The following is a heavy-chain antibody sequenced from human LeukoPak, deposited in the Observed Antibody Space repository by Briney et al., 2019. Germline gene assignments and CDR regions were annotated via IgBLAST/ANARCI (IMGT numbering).Heavy chain of an antibody. D-gene: IGHD6-13*01. CDR3: ARAPIAAAGMPLDY. CDR2: IYYSGST. Sequence: PSETLSLTCTVSGGSISSYYWSWIRQPPGKGLEWIGYIYYSGSTNYNPSLKSRVTISVDTSKNQFSLKLSSVTAADTAVYYCARAPIAAAGMPLDYWGQGTLVTVSS. J-gene: IGHJ4*02. CDR1: GGSISSYY. V-gene: IGHV4-59*12.